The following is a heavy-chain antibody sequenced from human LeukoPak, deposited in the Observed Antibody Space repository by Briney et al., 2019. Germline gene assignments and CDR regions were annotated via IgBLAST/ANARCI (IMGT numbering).Heavy chain of an antibody. CDR2: ISYDGSNK. Sequence: GGSLRLSCAASGFTFSSYGMNWVRQAPGKGLEWVAVISYDGSNKYYADSVKGRFTISRDNSKNTLYLQMNSLRAEDTAVYYCAKVGEWLPWAEKNYFDYWGQGTLVTVSS. CDR1: GFTFSSYG. J-gene: IGHJ4*02. V-gene: IGHV3-30*18. CDR3: AKVGEWLPWAEKNYFDY. D-gene: IGHD3-10*01.